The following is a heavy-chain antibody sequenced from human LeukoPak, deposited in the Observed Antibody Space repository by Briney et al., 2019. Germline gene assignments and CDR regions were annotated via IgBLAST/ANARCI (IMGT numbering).Heavy chain of an antibody. CDR1: GYTFTDYS. V-gene: IGHV1-2*02. CDR3: ARNTYYYDNSAGTFDF. Sequence: ASVKVSCKASGYTFTDYSMHWVRQAPGQGLEWVGWINPNSGGTNYAQKFQGRVTMTRDTSISTAYMELSGLRSDDTAVFYCARNTYYYDNSAGTFDFWGQGTLVTVSS. J-gene: IGHJ4*02. CDR2: INPNSGGT. D-gene: IGHD3-22*01.